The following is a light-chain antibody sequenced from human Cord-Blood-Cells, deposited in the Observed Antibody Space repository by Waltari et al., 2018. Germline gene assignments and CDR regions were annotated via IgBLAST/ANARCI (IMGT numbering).Light chain of an antibody. J-gene: IGLJ2*01. V-gene: IGLV3-21*03. CDR1: NIGSKS. CDR3: QVWDSSSDHVV. CDR2: DDS. Sequence: SYVLTQPPSVSVAPGKTARITCGGNNIGSKSVHWYQQKPGQAPVLVVYDDSERPSGIPERFSGSNSGNTATLTISGVEAGDEADYYCQVWDSSSDHVVFGGGTKLTVL.